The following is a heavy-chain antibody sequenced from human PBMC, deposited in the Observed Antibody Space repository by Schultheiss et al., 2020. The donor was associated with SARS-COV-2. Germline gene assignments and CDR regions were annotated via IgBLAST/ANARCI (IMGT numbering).Heavy chain of an antibody. D-gene: IGHD5-18*01. CDR1: GFTFSSYV. V-gene: IGHV3-33*08. CDR3: ATGWFSYGYPFDY. CDR2: IWYDGGNK. J-gene: IGHJ4*02. Sequence: GGSLRLSCAAAGFTFSSYVMHWVRQAPGKGLEWVAVIWYDGGNKYYADSVKGRFTISRDNSKNTMYLDMNSLRVEDTAVFYCATGWFSYGYPFDYWGQGTLVTVSS.